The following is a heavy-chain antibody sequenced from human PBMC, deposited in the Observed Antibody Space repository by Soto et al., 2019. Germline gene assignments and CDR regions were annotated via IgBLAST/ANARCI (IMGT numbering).Heavy chain of an antibody. CDR2: VIPICGTA. V-gene: IGHV1-69*13. CDR3: ATEKRGV. CDR1: GGTVSSYA. Sequence: ASVKVSCKASGGTVSSYAIRWVRQAPGHGLEWMGVVIPICGTANYALKFQGRVTIIADESTSTAYMELSSLRSEDTAVYYCATEKRGVWGQGATVTVAS. J-gene: IGHJ6*01.